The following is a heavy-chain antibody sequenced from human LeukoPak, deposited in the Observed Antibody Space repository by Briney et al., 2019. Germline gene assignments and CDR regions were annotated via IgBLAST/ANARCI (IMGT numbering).Heavy chain of an antibody. CDR2: INPSGGST. V-gene: IGHV1-46*01. D-gene: IGHD3-10*01. J-gene: IGHJ4*02. CDR3: ARDDSGRGVRGVQHYFDY. CDR1: GYTFTSYY. Sequence: ASVKVSCKASGYTFTSYYMHWVRQAPGQGLEWMGIINPSGGSTSYAQKFQGRVTMTRDTSTSTVYMELSSLRSEDTAVYYCARDDSGRGVRGVQHYFDYWGQGTLVTVSS.